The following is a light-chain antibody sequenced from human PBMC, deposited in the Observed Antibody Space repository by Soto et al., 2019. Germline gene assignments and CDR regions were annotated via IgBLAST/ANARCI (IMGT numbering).Light chain of an antibody. CDR1: QGISNY. Sequence: DIQMTQSPSSLSASVGDRVTITCRASQGISNYLAWYQQKPGKVPKLLSYAASTLQSGVPSRFSGSGSGIDFTLTISSLQPEDVANYYCQKYNSAPRTFGQGTKVEIK. V-gene: IGKV1-27*01. CDR2: AAS. J-gene: IGKJ1*01. CDR3: QKYNSAPRT.